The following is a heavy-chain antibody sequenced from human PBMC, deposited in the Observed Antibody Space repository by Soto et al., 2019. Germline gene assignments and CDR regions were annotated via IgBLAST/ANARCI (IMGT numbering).Heavy chain of an antibody. CDR3: AKTDKFSSESSDWANRFGY. V-gene: IGHV3-23*01. D-gene: IGHD6-19*01. CDR1: GFTFSNYV. J-gene: IGHJ4*01. Sequence: EVQLLESGGGLVQPGGSLRLSCAASGFTFSNYVMTWLRQAPGQGLEWVSGIRFSVRDTLYADSVKGRFTVTRDNSMNTQFLQMNSPRADDTAVYYCAKTDKFSSESSDWANRFGYWGHGTRVPVSS. CDR2: IRFSVRDT.